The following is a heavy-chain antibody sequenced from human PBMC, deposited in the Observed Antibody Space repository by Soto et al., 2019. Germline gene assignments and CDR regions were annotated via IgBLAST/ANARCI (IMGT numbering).Heavy chain of an antibody. CDR1: VYSFTSYW. CDR2: IDPSDSYT. J-gene: IGHJ3*02. Sequence: GESLKISCKGSVYSFTSYWISWVRQMPGKGLEWMGRIDPSDSYTNYSPSFQGHVTISADKSISTAYLQWSSLKASDTAMYYCARPSYDYVWGSYPHDAFDIWGQGTMVTVSS. V-gene: IGHV5-10-1*01. CDR3: ARPSYDYVWGSYPHDAFDI. D-gene: IGHD3-16*02.